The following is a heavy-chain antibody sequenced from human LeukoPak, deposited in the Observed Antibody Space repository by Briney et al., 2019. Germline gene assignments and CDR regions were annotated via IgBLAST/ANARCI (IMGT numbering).Heavy chain of an antibody. CDR3: ARGSNSGSYQIDY. V-gene: IGHV4-4*02. D-gene: IGHD1-26*01. J-gene: IGHJ4*02. Sequence: SGTLSLTCAVSGGSFSSSNWWSWVRPPPGKGLEWIGEIYHSGSTNYNPSLKSRVTISVDKSKNQFSLKLSSVTAADTAVYYCARGSNSGSYQIDYWGQGTLVTVSS. CDR1: GGSFSSSNW. CDR2: IYHSGST.